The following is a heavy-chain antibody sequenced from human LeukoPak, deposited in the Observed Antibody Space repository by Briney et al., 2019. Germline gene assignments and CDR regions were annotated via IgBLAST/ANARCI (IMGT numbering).Heavy chain of an antibody. Sequence: SETLSLTCAVYGGSFSGYYWSWIRQPPGKGLEWIGEINHSGSTNYNPSLKSRVTISADTSKNQFSLKLSSVTAADTAVYYCARGAYDSSGYPWRYYYYYYMDVWGKGTTVTVSS. CDR2: INHSGST. CDR3: ARGAYDSSGYPWRYYYYYYMDV. CDR1: GGSFSGYY. V-gene: IGHV4-34*01. D-gene: IGHD3-22*01. J-gene: IGHJ6*03.